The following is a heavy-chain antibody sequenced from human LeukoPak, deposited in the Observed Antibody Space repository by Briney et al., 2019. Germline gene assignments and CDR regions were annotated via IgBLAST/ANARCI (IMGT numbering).Heavy chain of an antibody. CDR2: IYTSGST. V-gene: IGHV4-61*02. J-gene: IGHJ3*02. CDR1: GGSISSGSYY. D-gene: IGHD3-9*01. CDR3: ARDQGEKSASYDILTGYYAFDI. Sequence: SETLSLTCTVSGGSISSGSYYWSWIRQPAGKGLEWIGRIYTSGSTNYNPSLKSLVTISVDTSKNQFSLKLSSVTAADTAVYYCARDQGEKSASYDILTGYYAFDIWGQGTMVTVSS.